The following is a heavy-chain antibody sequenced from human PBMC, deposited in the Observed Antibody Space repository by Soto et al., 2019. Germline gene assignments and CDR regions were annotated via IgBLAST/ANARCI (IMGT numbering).Heavy chain of an antibody. Sequence: PSETLSLTCAVYGGSFSGYYWSWIRQPPGKGLEWIGEINHSGSTNYNPSLKSRVTISVDTSKNQFSLKLSSVTAADTAVYYCARYYGRSGYDFRLSYYYYGMDVWGQGTTVTV. V-gene: IGHV4-34*01. J-gene: IGHJ6*02. CDR2: INHSGST. CDR3: ARYYGRSGYDFRLSYYYYGMDV. CDR1: GGSFSGYY. D-gene: IGHD5-12*01.